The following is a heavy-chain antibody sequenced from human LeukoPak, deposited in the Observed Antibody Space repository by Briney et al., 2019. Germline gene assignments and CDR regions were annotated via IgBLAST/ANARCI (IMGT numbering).Heavy chain of an antibody. V-gene: IGHV3-21*01. CDR1: GFTFSSYS. Sequence: GGSLRLSCAASGFTFSSYSMNWVRQAPGKGLEWVSSISSSSSYIYYADSVKGRFTISRDNAKNSLYPQMNSLRAEDTAVYYCARDQRVGQTVTTPMAWFDPWGQGTLVTVSS. CDR3: ARDQRVGQTVTTPMAWFDP. J-gene: IGHJ5*02. CDR2: ISSSSSYI. D-gene: IGHD4-17*01.